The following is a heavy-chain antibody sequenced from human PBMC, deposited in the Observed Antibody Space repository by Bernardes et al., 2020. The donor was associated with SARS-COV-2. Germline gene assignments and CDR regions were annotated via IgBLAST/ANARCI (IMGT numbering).Heavy chain of an antibody. CDR1: GFTFSSYG. CDR3: ARSYSSGWYGDYYYYGMDV. CDR2: IWYDGSNK. D-gene: IGHD6-19*01. Sequence: GGSLRLCCAASGFTFSSYGMHWVRQAPGKGLEWVAVIWYDGSNKYYADSVKGRFTISRDNSKNTLYLQMNSLRAEDTAVYYCARSYSSGWYGDYYYYGMDVWGQGTTVTVSS. V-gene: IGHV3-33*01. J-gene: IGHJ6*02.